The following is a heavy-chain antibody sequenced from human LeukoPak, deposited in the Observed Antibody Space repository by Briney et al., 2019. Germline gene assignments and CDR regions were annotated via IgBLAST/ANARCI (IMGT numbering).Heavy chain of an antibody. CDR3: ASRSSIVAATVLFDY. D-gene: IGHD6-13*01. CDR1: GYTFTSYD. CDR2: MNPNSGNT. J-gene: IGHJ4*02. Sequence: ASVKVSCKASGYTFTSYDINWVRHAAGQGLEWMGWMNPNSGNTGYAQKFQGRVTMTRNTSISTAYMELSSLRSEDTAVYYCASRSSIVAATVLFDYWGQGTLVTVSS. V-gene: IGHV1-8*01.